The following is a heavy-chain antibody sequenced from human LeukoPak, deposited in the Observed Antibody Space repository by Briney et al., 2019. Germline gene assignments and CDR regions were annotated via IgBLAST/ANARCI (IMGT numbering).Heavy chain of an antibody. Sequence: PGGSLRLSCAASGFTFSSHSMNWVRQAPGKGLEWVSYISSSSSIIYYVDSVKGRFTISRDNAKNSLYLQMNSLRAEDTAVYYCARVVEATRPCMDVWGKGTTVTVSS. CDR1: GFTFSSHS. CDR2: ISSSSSII. CDR3: ARVVEATRPCMDV. V-gene: IGHV3-48*04. D-gene: IGHD2-15*01. J-gene: IGHJ6*03.